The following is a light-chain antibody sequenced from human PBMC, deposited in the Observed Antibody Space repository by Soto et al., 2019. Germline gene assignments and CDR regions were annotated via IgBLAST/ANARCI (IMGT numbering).Light chain of an antibody. CDR2: QVN. CDR3: SSLTSINTWV. Sequence: QSALTQPASVSGSPGQSITISCTGTNSDVGGYDYVSWYQHYPGKAPKLLIYQVNNRPSGVSSRFSGSKSGNTASLTFSGLQAEDEADYYCSSLTSINTWVFGGGTKLTVL. V-gene: IGLV2-14*01. J-gene: IGLJ3*02. CDR1: NSDVGGYDY.